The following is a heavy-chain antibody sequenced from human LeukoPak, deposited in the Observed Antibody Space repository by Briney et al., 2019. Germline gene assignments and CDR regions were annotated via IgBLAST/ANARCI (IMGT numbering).Heavy chain of an antibody. J-gene: IGHJ4*02. D-gene: IGHD3-3*01. V-gene: IGHV3-23*01. Sequence: PGGSLRLSCAAPGFTFSSYAMSWVRQAPGKGLEWVSAISGSGGSTYYADSVKGRFTISRDNSKNTLYLQKNSLRAEDTAVYYCAKTTYDFWSGYYGGYSSDYWGQGTLVTVSS. CDR1: GFTFSSYA. CDR2: ISGSGGST. CDR3: AKTTYDFWSGYYGGYSSDY.